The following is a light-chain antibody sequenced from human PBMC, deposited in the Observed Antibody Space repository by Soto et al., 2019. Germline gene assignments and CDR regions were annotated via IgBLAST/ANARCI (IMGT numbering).Light chain of an antibody. Sequence: EIVMTQSPATLSVSQGERATLSCRASQSVSSNLAWYQQKPGQAPRLLIYGASTRATGIPARFSGSGSGTEFTLTISRLQSEDFAVYYCQQYNNWGTFGQGTKVEIK. CDR1: QSVSSN. CDR2: GAS. J-gene: IGKJ1*01. V-gene: IGKV3-15*01. CDR3: QQYNNWGT.